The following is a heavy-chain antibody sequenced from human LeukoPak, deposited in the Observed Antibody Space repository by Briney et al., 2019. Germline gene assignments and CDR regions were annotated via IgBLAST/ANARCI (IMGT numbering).Heavy chain of an antibody. CDR1: GYTFTSYG. CDR2: ISAYNGNT. V-gene: IGHV1-18*01. Sequence: ASVKVSCKASGYTFTSYGISWVRQAPGQGLEWMGWISAYNGNTNYAQKLQGRVTMTTDTSTSTAYMELRSLRSDDTAVYYCARDEGFSSGGSHDAFDIWGQGTLVTVSS. CDR3: ARDEGFSSGGSHDAFDI. J-gene: IGHJ3*02. D-gene: IGHD2-15*01.